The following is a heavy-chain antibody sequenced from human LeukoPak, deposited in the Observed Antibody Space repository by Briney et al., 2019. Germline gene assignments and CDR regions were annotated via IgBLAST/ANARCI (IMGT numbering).Heavy chain of an antibody. D-gene: IGHD5-12*01. CDR2: ISGSGGST. CDR1: GFTFSSHA. Sequence: GGSLRLSCAASGFTFSSHAMSWVRQGPGKGLEWASGISGSGGSTYYADSVKGRFTISRDNSKNKLYLQMNSLRAEDTAVYYCARYSAYDSWDYYYYMDVWGKGTTVTISS. J-gene: IGHJ6*03. CDR3: ARYSAYDSWDYYYYMDV. V-gene: IGHV3-23*01.